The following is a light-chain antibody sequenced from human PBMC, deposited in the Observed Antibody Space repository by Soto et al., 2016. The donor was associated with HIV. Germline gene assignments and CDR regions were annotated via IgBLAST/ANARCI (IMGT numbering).Light chain of an antibody. V-gene: IGLV1-40*01. CDR2: GDV. CDR1: NSNIAAGYA. Sequence: SVLTQPPSVSGAPGQTITISCTGTNSNIAAGYAVRWYQVPPGKSPKLLIFGDVHRPSGISDRFSGSKSGASASLAITGLQIDDEADYYCQSYDIVFNGPIFGGGTKVNVL. J-gene: IGLJ2*01. CDR3: QSYDIVFNGPI.